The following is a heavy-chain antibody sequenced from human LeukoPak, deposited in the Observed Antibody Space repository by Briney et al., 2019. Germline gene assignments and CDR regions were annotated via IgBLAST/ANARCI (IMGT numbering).Heavy chain of an antibody. CDR3: ARAKMPGIQTAGRVNYFEF. CDR2: IDTAGNT. Sequence: GGSLRLSCAASEFTFSSYDMHWVRQATGKGLEWVSTIDTAGNTWYPDSVKGRFTISRENARNSLTLQMNSLRVGDTAVYYCARAKMPGIQTAGRVNYFEFWGQGTLVTVSS. D-gene: IGHD6-13*01. V-gene: IGHV3-13*01. CDR1: EFTFSSYD. J-gene: IGHJ4*02.